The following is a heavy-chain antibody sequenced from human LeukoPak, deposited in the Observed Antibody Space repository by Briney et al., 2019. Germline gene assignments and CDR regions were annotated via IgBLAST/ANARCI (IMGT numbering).Heavy chain of an antibody. J-gene: IGHJ4*02. CDR2: ISSSGSTI. Sequence: GGSLRLSCAASGFTFSSYEMNWVRQAPGKGLEWVSYISSSGSTIYYADSVKGRFTISRDDSKNTLYLQMNSLRAEDTAMYYCARAPMSNGGNSETFDYWGQGTLVTVSS. D-gene: IGHD4-23*01. CDR3: ARAPMSNGGNSETFDY. V-gene: IGHV3-48*03. CDR1: GFTFSSYE.